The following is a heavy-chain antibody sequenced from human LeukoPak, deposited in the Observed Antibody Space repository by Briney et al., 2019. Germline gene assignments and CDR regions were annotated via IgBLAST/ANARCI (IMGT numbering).Heavy chain of an antibody. CDR1: GITLSNYG. D-gene: IGHD6-6*01. J-gene: IGHJ3*02. Sequence: GGSLRLSCAASGITLSNYGMSWVRQAPGKGLEWVAGISDSGGRTNYADSVKGRFTISRDNPKNTLYLQMNSLRAEDTAVYYCARVPRSIAVGGDVFDIWGQGTRVTVSS. CDR2: ISDSGGRT. V-gene: IGHV3-23*01. CDR3: ARVPRSIAVGGDVFDI.